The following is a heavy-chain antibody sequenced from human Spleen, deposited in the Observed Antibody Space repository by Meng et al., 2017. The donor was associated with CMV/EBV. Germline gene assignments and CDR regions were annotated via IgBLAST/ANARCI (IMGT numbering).Heavy chain of an antibody. CDR2: IGHDDNSK. CDR3: VNPSRVGIFGNY. Sequence: GESLKISCAASGFTFSNYGMHWVRQAPGKGLEWVAFIGHDDNSKYYADSVKGRFTISRDNFKNTLYLQINSLRPEDTAVYYCVNPSRVGIFGNYWGQGTLVTVSS. D-gene: IGHD3-3*01. J-gene: IGHJ4*01. CDR1: GFTFSNYG. V-gene: IGHV3-30*02.